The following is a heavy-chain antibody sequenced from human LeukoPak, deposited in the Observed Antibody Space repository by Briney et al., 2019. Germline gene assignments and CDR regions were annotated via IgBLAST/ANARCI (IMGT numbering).Heavy chain of an antibody. CDR3: AKVPRPTPWYFDY. V-gene: IGHV3-23*01. J-gene: IGHJ4*02. CDR2: ISGSGGST. Sequence: GGSLRLSCAASGFTFSSYAMSWVRQAPGKGLEWVSAISGSGGSTYYADSVKGRFTISRDSSKNTLYLQMNSLRAEDTAVYYCAKVPRPTPWYFDYWAREPLVTVPS. CDR1: GFTFSSYA.